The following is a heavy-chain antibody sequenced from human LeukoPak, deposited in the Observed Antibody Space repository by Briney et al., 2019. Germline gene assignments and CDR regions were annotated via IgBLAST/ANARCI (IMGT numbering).Heavy chain of an antibody. CDR1: GFIFSSYG. Sequence: GRSLRLSCAASGFIFSSYGMHWVRQAPGKGLEWVAVTWYDGSNEYYADAVKGRFTISRDNSKNTLYLQMNSLRAEDTAVYFCARDHGDYSGKDYWGQGTLVTVSS. V-gene: IGHV3-33*01. CDR2: TWYDGSNE. D-gene: IGHD4-17*01. J-gene: IGHJ4*02. CDR3: ARDHGDYSGKDY.